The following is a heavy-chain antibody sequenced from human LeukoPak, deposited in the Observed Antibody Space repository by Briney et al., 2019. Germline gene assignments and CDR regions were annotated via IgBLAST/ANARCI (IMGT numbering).Heavy chain of an antibody. Sequence: PTETLSLTCAVSSYSISSSNYWAWIRQPPGKGLEWIGHIYYSGSIYYNPSLKSRVTMSVDTSKNQFSLKLSSVTAVDTAVYYCARKATTGPTKAAFDIWGQGTMVTVSS. V-gene: IGHV4-28*05. J-gene: IGHJ3*02. D-gene: IGHD4-17*01. CDR3: ARKATTGPTKAAFDI. CDR2: IYYSGSI. CDR1: SYSISSSNY.